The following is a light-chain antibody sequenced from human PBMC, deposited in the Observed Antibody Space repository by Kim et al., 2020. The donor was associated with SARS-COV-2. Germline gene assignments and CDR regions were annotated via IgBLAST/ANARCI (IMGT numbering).Light chain of an antibody. V-gene: IGKV3-11*01. CDR3: HQRHYRGT. CDR1: HSVNYH. J-gene: IGKJ2*01. Sequence: DIVLTQSPATLSLSPGERATLSCRASHSVNYHLAWYQQKPGQAPRLLIYDAFNRATGIPARFSGAGSGTDFTLTINSLEPEDSAVYYCHQRHYRGTFGQGTKLEIK. CDR2: DAF.